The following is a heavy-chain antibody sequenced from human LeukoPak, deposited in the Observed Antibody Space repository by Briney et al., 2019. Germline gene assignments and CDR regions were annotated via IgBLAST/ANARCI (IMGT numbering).Heavy chain of an antibody. D-gene: IGHD2-2*01. CDR1: GGSISSSSYY. J-gene: IGHJ3*02. CDR2: IYYSGST. Sequence: SETLSLTCTVSGGSISSSSYYWGWIRQPPGKGLEWIGSIYYSGSTYYNPSPKSRVTISVDTSKNQFSLKLSSVTAADTAVYYCARLRIRDIVVVPAAIGGDAFDIWGQGTMVTVSS. CDR3: ARLRIRDIVVVPAAIGGDAFDI. V-gene: IGHV4-39*01.